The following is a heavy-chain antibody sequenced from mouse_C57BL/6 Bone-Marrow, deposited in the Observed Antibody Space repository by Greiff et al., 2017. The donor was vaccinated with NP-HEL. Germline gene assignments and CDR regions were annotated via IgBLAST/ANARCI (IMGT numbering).Heavy chain of an antibody. CDR1: GYTFTSYW. Sequence: VQLQQSGAELVMPGASVKLSCKASGYTFTSYWMHWVKQRPGQGLEWIGEIDPSDSYTNYNQKFKGKSTLTVDKSSSTAYMQLSSLTSEDSAVYYCARSGWEDWYFDVWGTGTTVTVSS. CDR2: IDPSDSYT. CDR3: ARSGWEDWYFDV. J-gene: IGHJ1*03. V-gene: IGHV1-69*01. D-gene: IGHD3-1*01.